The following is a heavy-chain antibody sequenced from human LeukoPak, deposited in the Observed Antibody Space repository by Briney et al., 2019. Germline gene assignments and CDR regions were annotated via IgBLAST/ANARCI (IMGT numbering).Heavy chain of an antibody. J-gene: IGHJ4*02. Sequence: SETLSLTCNVSGDSMSLYYWSWIRQPPEKGLEWIGYISYIGSTHYKPSLKSRLTMSIDTSKNQFSLKLTSVTAADTAVYYCAKSSTLWSTFDNWGQGTLVTVSS. CDR1: GDSMSLYY. CDR2: ISYIGST. V-gene: IGHV4-59*08. CDR3: AKSSTLWSTFDN. D-gene: IGHD3-10*01.